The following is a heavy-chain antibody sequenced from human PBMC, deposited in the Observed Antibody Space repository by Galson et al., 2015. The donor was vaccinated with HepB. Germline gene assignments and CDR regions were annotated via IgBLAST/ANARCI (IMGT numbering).Heavy chain of an antibody. CDR2: ISYDGSNK. CDR3: ARDMSIAAAGTAGTFDY. CDR1: GFTFSSYA. D-gene: IGHD6-13*01. V-gene: IGHV3-30-3*01. Sequence: SLRLSCAASGFTFSSYAMHWVRQAPGKGLEWVAVISYDGSNKYYADSVKGRFTISRDNSKNTLYLQMNSLRAEDTAVYYCARDMSIAAAGTAGTFDYWGQGTLVTVSS. J-gene: IGHJ4*02.